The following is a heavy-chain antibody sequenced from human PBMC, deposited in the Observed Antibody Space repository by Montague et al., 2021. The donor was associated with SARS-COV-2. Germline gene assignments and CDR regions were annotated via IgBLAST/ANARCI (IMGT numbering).Heavy chain of an antibody. D-gene: IGHD3-22*01. Sequence: SETLSLTCSVSGVSISNYYWSWIRQPPGKGLEWIGYISDSGNTKYNSSLKSQVTISADTPKNQFSLRLSSVTAADTAVYYCVRISNNSGLVGVFDIWGQGTLVTVSS. CDR1: GVSISNYY. J-gene: IGHJ3*02. CDR2: ISDSGNT. CDR3: VRISNNSGLVGVFDI. V-gene: IGHV4-59*01.